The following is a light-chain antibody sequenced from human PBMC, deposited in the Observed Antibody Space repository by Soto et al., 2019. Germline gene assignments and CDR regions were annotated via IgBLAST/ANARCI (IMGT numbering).Light chain of an antibody. J-gene: IGKJ3*01. Sequence: EIVLTQSPGTLSLSPRERATLSCRASQSVSNTYLAWYQHKPGQAPRLLIYGASRRATGILDRFTGSGSGTHFTLTINGLEPEDFALYYCQQYGSSPSTFGHGTQVDI. CDR3: QQYGSSPST. V-gene: IGKV3-20*01. CDR2: GAS. CDR1: QSVSNTY.